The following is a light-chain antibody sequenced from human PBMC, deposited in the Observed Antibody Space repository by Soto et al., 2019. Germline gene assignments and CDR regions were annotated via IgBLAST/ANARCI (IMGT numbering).Light chain of an antibody. J-gene: IGLJ1*01. V-gene: IGLV2-11*01. CDR1: SSDVGGYNY. CDR3: AAWDDSLSGLYV. CDR2: DVS. Sequence: QSALTQPRSVSGSPGQSVTISCTGTSSDVGGYNYVSWYQQHPGKAPKLMIYDVSTRPSGVPDRFSGSKSGNTASLTISGLQAEDEADYYCAAWDDSLSGLYVFGSGTKLTVL.